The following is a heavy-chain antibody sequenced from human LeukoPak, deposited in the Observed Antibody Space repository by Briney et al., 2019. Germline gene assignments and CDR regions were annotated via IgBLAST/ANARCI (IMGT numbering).Heavy chain of an antibody. CDR1: GGSFSGNY. Sequence: ETLSLTCAVYGGSFSGNYWSWVRQAPGKGLEWVSGISGSGGSRFYTDSVKGRFTISRDNSKNTLYLQMNSLRAEDTAVYYCAKLREWELPDLFDYWGQGTLVTVSS. CDR2: ISGSGGSR. CDR3: AKLREWELPDLFDY. V-gene: IGHV3-23*01. D-gene: IGHD1-26*01. J-gene: IGHJ4*02.